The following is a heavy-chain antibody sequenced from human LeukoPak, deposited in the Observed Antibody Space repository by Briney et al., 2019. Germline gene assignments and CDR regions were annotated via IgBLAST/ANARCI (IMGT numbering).Heavy chain of an antibody. V-gene: IGHV4-59*08. CDR3: ARRRNWLDP. Sequence: SETLSLTCTVSGGSVSGYYWTWVRQPPGKGLEWVGYIYYSETNYNPSLKSRVNISLDPSKNQLSLKLTSVTAADTAVYYCARRRNWLDPWGQGTLVTVSS. CDR2: IYYSET. J-gene: IGHJ5*02. CDR1: GGSVSGYY.